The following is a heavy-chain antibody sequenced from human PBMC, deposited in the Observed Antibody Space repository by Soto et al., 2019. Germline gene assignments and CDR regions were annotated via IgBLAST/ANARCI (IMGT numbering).Heavy chain of an antibody. Sequence: GGSLRLSCAASGFTFDDYAMHWVRQAPGKGLEWVSGISWNSGSIGYADSVKGRFTISRDNAKNSLYLQMNSLRAEDTALYYCAKDIKPYYYGSGSYYDPWGQGTLVTVSS. CDR1: GFTFDDYA. CDR3: AKDIKPYYYGSGSYYDP. CDR2: ISWNSGSI. J-gene: IGHJ5*02. V-gene: IGHV3-9*01. D-gene: IGHD3-10*01.